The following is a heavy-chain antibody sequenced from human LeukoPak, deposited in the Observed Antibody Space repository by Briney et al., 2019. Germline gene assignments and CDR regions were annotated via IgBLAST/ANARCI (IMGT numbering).Heavy chain of an antibody. Sequence: GGSLRLSCAASGFTFDDYAMHWVRQAPGKGLEWVSGISWNSGSIGYADSVKGRFTISRDNAKNSLYLQMNSLRAEGTALYYCAKARGVGELNNWFDPWGQGTLVTVSS. CDR1: GFTFDDYA. CDR3: AKARGVGELNNWFDP. D-gene: IGHD3-10*01. CDR2: ISWNSGSI. V-gene: IGHV3-9*01. J-gene: IGHJ5*02.